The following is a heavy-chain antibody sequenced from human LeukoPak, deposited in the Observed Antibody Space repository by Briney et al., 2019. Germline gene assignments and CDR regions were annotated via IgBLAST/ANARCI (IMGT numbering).Heavy chain of an antibody. Sequence: GASVKVSCKASGYTFTSYYMHWVRQAPGQGLEWVGAINPISGTTTYAQKFQGRVTMTRDTSTTTVYMGLSSLRSEDTAIYHCARDLLAPDYWGQGTLVTVSS. CDR2: INPISGTT. J-gene: IGHJ4*02. CDR1: GYTFTSYY. CDR3: ARDLLAPDY. D-gene: IGHD1-26*01. V-gene: IGHV1-46*01.